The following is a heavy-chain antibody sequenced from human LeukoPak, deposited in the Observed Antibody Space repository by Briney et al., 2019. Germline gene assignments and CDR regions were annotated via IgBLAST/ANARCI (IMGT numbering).Heavy chain of an antibody. CDR2: INHSGST. CDR3: ARGPARFDP. CDR1: GGSIISSDYH. J-gene: IGHJ5*02. V-gene: IGHV4-39*07. Sequence: SETLSLTCTVSGGSIISSDYHWGWVRQPPGKGLEWIGEINHSGSTNYNPSLKSRVTISVDTSKNQFSLKLSSVTAADTAVYYCARGPARFDPWGQGTLVTVSS.